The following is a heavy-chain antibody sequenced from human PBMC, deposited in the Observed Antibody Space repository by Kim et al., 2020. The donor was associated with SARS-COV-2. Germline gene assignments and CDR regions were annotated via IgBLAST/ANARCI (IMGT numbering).Heavy chain of an antibody. CDR3: ASQLISGWYQGAFDI. J-gene: IGHJ3*02. V-gene: IGHV3-43*02. CDR1: GFTFDDYA. D-gene: IGHD6-19*01. Sequence: GGSLRLSCAASGFTFDDYAMHWVRQAPGKGLEWVSLISGDGGSTYYADSVKGRFTISRDNSKNSLYLQMNSLRTEDTALYYCASQLISGWYQGAFDIWGQGTMVTVSS. CDR2: ISGDGGST.